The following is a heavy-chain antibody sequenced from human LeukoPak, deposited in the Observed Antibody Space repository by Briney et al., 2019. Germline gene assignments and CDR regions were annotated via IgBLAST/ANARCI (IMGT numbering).Heavy chain of an antibody. J-gene: IGHJ4*02. D-gene: IGHD3-9*01. Sequence: SGGSPRLSCAASGFTFSSSWMTWVRQAPGKGLEWVASIREDGSEKTSVDSVKGRFTISRDNAKNSMYLQMNSLRAEDTAVYYCARAPRADDIFFDSWGEGTLVTVST. CDR2: IREDGSEK. CDR3: ARAPRADDIFFDS. V-gene: IGHV3-7*01. CDR1: GFTFSSSW.